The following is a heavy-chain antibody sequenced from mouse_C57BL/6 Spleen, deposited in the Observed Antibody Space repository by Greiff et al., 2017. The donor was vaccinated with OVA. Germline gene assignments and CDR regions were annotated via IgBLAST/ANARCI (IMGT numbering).Heavy chain of an antibody. V-gene: IGHV1-55*01. J-gene: IGHJ1*03. CDR2: IYPGSGST. D-gene: IGHD1-1*01. Sequence: VQLQQPGAELVKPGASVKMSCKASGYTFTSYWITWVKQRPGQGLEWIGDIYPGSGSTNYNEKFKSKATLTVDTSSSTAYMQLSSLTSEDSAVYYCARSDYYGSSHWYVDVWGTGTTVTVSS. CDR1: GYTFTSYW. CDR3: ARSDYYGSSHWYVDV.